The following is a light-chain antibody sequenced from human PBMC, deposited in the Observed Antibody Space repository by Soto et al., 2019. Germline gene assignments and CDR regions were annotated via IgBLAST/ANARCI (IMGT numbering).Light chain of an antibody. Sequence: DIRMTQSPSSLSASVGDRVTSTCRASQGISNYLAWYQQKPGRIPKLLIYAASTLHSGVPSRFSGSGSGTDFTLTISSLQPEDVATYYCQKYNSATLTFGGGIKVEIK. V-gene: IGKV1-27*01. CDR1: QGISNY. CDR3: QKYNSATLT. CDR2: AAS. J-gene: IGKJ4*01.